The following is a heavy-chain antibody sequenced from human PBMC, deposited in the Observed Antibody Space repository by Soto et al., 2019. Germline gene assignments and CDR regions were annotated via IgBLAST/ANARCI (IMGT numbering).Heavy chain of an antibody. CDR2: INHSGST. D-gene: IGHD2-2*02. V-gene: IGHV4-34*01. CDR1: GGSFSGYY. CDR3: ATLQRVVPAAIGHHYYYGMDV. J-gene: IGHJ6*02. Sequence: PSETLSLTCAVYGGSFSGYYWSWIRQPPGKGLEWIGEINHSGSTNYNPSLKSRVTISVDTSKNQFSLKLSSVTAADTAVYYCATLQRVVPAAIGHHYYYGMDVWGQGTTVTAP.